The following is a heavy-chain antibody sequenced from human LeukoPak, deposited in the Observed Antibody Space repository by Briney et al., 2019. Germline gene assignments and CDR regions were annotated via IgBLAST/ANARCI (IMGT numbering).Heavy chain of an antibody. Sequence: PGRSLRLSCAASGFTFSSYGMHWVRQAPGKGLEWVAVISYDGSNKYYADSVKGRFTISRDNSKNTLYLQMNSLRAEDTAVYYCGNGPKGERDYYYGMDVWGKGTTVTVSS. V-gene: IGHV3-30*18. CDR3: GNGPKGERDYYYGMDV. J-gene: IGHJ6*04. CDR2: ISYDGSNK. D-gene: IGHD1-1*01. CDR1: GFTFSSYG.